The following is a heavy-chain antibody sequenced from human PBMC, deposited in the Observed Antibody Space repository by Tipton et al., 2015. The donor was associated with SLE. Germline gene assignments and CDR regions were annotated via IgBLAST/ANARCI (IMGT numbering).Heavy chain of an antibody. V-gene: IGHV4-4*07. CDR1: GGSIGYYY. Sequence: TLSLTCSVSGGSIGYYYWSWIRQSAGKGLEWIGRIYSIGSTYYNPSLQSRVSMSVDTSKNQFSLKLRSMTAADTAVYYCARDGDGSDYWGQGTLVSVSS. CDR3: ARDGDGSDY. J-gene: IGHJ4*02. CDR2: IYSIGST. D-gene: IGHD3-10*01.